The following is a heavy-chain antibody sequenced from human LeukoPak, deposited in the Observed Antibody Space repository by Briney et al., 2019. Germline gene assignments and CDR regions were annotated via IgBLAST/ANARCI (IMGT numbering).Heavy chain of an antibody. CDR3: ARFRLGHYYDSSGFDY. V-gene: IGHV4-59*01. D-gene: IGHD3-22*01. CDR1: GGSISSYY. CDR2: IYYSVST. Sequence: SETLSLTCTASGGSISSYYWSWIRQPPGKGLEWIGYIYYSVSTNYNPSLKSRVTISVDTSKNQFSLKLSSVTAADTAVYYCARFRLGHYYDSSGFDYWGQGTLVTVSS. J-gene: IGHJ4*02.